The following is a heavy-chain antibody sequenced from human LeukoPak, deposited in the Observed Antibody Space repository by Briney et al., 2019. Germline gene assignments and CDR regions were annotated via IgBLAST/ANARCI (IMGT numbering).Heavy chain of an antibody. Sequence: PGGSLRLPCAASGFTLDDYGMSWVRHAPGKGLVGVSGINWNGGSKGYADSVKGRFTISRDNAKNSLYLQMNSLRAEDTALYYCARDQSAGYSSNDFDYWGQGTLVTVSS. V-gene: IGHV3-20*04. CDR1: GFTLDDYG. D-gene: IGHD6-13*01. CDR3: ARDQSAGYSSNDFDY. CDR2: INWNGGSK. J-gene: IGHJ4*02.